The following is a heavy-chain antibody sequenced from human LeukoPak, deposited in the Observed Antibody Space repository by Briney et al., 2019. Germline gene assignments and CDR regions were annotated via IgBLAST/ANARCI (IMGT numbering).Heavy chain of an antibody. CDR3: ARDLPDSSGYYRRSHKRLDY. V-gene: IGHV4-34*01. Sequence: PPETLSLTCAVYGGSFRGYYWSWSRQPPGKGVEWSGEINQSGSTNYNPSHKSRVTISVDTSNNQFSLKLSSVTAADTAVYYCARDLPDSSGYYRRSHKRLDYWGQGTLVTVSS. CDR2: INQSGST. D-gene: IGHD3-22*01. J-gene: IGHJ4*02. CDR1: GGSFRGYY.